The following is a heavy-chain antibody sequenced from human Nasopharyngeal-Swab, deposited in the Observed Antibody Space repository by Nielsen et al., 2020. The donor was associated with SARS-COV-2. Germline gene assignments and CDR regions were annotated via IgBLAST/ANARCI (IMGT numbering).Heavy chain of an antibody. J-gene: IGHJ6*02. CDR2: IWYDGSNK. CDR1: GFTFSSYG. Sequence: GGSLRFSCAASGFTFSSYGMHWVRQAPGKGLEWVAVIWYDGSNKYYADSVKGRFTISRDNSKNTLYLQMNSLRAEDTAAYYCARDGAPGDSGSYYGMDVWGQGTTVTVSS. V-gene: IGHV3-33*01. D-gene: IGHD1-26*01. CDR3: ARDGAPGDSGSYYGMDV.